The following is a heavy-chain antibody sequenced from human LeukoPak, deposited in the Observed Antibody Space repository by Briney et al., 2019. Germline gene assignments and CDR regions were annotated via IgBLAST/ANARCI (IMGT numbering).Heavy chain of an antibody. V-gene: IGHV5-51*01. D-gene: IGHD3-22*01. CDR1: GYSFTSYW. CDR2: IYPGDSDT. Sequence: GESLKISCKGSGYSFTSYWIGWVRQMPGKGLEWMGIIYPGDSDTRYSPSFQGQVTISADKSISTAYLQWSSLKASHTAMYYCARRDYYDSSGSNWFDPWGQGTLVTVSS. CDR3: ARRDYYDSSGSNWFDP. J-gene: IGHJ5*02.